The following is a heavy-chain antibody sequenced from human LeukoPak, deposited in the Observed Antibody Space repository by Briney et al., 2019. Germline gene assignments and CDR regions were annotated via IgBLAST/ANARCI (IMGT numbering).Heavy chain of an antibody. V-gene: IGHV4-4*07. D-gene: IGHD3-22*01. J-gene: IGHJ4*02. Sequence: WESLSLTCAVSGGSISSYYWSWIRQPPGKGLEWIWGIYTSGGTNYNPSLKSGGTISVDTTKNQFSLKLSALLSADAAVGYCARDTYYYDRSGAVRFDYWGQGTLVTASS. CDR1: GGSISSYY. CDR2: IYTSGGT. CDR3: ARDTYYYDRSGAVRFDY.